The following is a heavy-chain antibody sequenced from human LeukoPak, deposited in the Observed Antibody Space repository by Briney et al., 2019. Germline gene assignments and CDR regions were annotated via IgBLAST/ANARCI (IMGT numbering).Heavy chain of an antibody. CDR3: AREKPHPTPFKPVIAVAGNQSPDAFDI. CDR2: IIPIFGTA. CDR1: GGTFSSYA. D-gene: IGHD6-19*01. J-gene: IGHJ3*02. V-gene: IGHV1-69*06. Sequence: ASVKVSCKASGGTFSSYAISWVRQAPGQGLEWMGGIIPIFGTANYAQKFQGRVTITADKSTSTAYMELSSLRSEDTAVYHCAREKPHPTPFKPVIAVAGNQSPDAFDIWGQGTMVTVSS.